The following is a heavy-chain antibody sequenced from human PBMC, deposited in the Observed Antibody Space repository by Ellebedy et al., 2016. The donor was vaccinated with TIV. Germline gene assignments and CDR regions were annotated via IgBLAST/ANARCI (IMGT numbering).Heavy chain of an antibody. CDR2: ISSSNGYT. D-gene: IGHD2-2*02. J-gene: IGHJ6*02. V-gene: IGHV3-21*04. CDR3: ARDAYPYAMDV. CDR1: GFTFSSYS. Sequence: PGGSLRLSCAASGFTFSSYSMNWVRQAPGKGLEWVSSISSSNGYTYYADSLKGRFTISRDNAKNSLYLQMNSLRVEDTALYYCARDAYPYAMDVWGQGTTVTVSS.